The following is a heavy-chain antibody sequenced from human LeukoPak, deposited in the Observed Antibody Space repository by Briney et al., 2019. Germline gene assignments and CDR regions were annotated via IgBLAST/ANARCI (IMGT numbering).Heavy chain of an antibody. CDR3: AKDRGGLTTVTTALDY. CDR1: GFTFDDYS. J-gene: IGHJ4*02. CDR2: INWNGGST. V-gene: IGHV3-20*04. Sequence: GGSLRLSCAASGFTFDDYSMSWVRQAPGKGLEWVSGINWNGGSTGYADSVKGRFTISRDNAKNSLYLQMNSLRAEDTALYYCAKDRGGLTTVTTALDYWGQGTLVTVSS. D-gene: IGHD4-17*01.